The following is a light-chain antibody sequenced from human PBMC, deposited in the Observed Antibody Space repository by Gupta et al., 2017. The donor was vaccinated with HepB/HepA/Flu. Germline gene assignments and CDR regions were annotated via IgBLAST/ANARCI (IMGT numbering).Light chain of an antibody. CDR2: SAS. CDR3: QQGFTTPWT. Sequence: DKHMAQFPFSLSASVGDRVTITCRASQSIATYLNWYQQRPGTGKAPKLLIFSASKLQSGVPSRFSGSGSGTDFSLTITNLQLEDFTTYYCQQGFTTPWTVGQGTKV. CDR1: QSIATY. V-gene: IGKV1-39*01. J-gene: IGKJ1*01.